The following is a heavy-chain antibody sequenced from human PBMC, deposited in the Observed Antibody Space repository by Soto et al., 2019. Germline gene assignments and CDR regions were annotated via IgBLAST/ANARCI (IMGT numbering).Heavy chain of an antibody. CDR3: AVVDCIVANCLVWGFDL. Sequence: QVQLVQSGAEVKKPGSSVKVSCKASGGTFSNHAISWVRQAPGQGLDWMGGISAIFNVTQYAEKFQGRITLRAAYSIGTASMELSLIRCVDTAAYFCAVVDCIVANCLVWGFDLWGRGALVTVSS. CDR2: ISAIFNVT. D-gene: IGHD3-16*01. CDR1: GGTFSNHA. V-gene: IGHV1-69*12. J-gene: IGHJ2*01.